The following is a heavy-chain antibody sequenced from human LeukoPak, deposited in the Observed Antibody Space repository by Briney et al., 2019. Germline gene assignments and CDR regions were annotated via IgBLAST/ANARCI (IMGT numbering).Heavy chain of an antibody. Sequence: SETLSLTCTVSGGSISSHYWSWIRQPPGKGLEWIGYIYYSGSTSYNPSLKSRVTISVDTSKNQFSLKLSSVTAADTAVYYCASTQRGVRGVRFDPWGQGTLVTVSS. CDR1: GGSISSHY. CDR3: ASTQRGVRGVRFDP. J-gene: IGHJ5*02. D-gene: IGHD3-10*01. CDR2: IYYSGST. V-gene: IGHV4-59*11.